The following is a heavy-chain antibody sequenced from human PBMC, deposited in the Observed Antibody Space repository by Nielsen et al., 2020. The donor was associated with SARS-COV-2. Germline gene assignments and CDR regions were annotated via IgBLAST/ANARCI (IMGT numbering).Heavy chain of an antibody. Sequence: GGSLRLSCAGSGFTFSSYAMHWVRQAPGRGLEWVAVISYDGSNKYYADSVKGRFTISRDNSKNTLYVQMNSLRAEDTAVYYCARANGGSYYGALDYWGQGTLVTVSS. CDR1: GFTFSSYA. CDR2: ISYDGSNK. V-gene: IGHV3-30*04. CDR3: ARANGGSYYGALDY. J-gene: IGHJ4*02. D-gene: IGHD1-26*01.